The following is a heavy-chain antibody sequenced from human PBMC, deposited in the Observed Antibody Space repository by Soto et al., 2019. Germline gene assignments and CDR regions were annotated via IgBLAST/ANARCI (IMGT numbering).Heavy chain of an antibody. D-gene: IGHD2-8*02. CDR2: IHYGGST. J-gene: IGHJ4*02. Sequence: PSETLSLTCRVSGDSLTSGDFYWNWIRQAPGKGLEWIGYIHYGGSTSYNPSVVSRASISLDMSLNQFSLRLNSLTAADTAVYFCARDVGAGDTGGLSDSSGQGFLVTVS. V-gene: IGHV4-30-4*01. CDR3: ARDVGAGDTGGLSDS. CDR1: GDSLTSGDFY.